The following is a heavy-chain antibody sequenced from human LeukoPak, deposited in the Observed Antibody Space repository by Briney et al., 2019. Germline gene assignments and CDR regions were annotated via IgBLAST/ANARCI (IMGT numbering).Heavy chain of an antibody. CDR3: ASGSYYNDAFDI. CDR1: GFTVSSNY. CDR2: IYSGGST. V-gene: IGHV3-66*01. Sequence: GGSLRLSCAAFGFTVSSNYMSWVRQAPGKGLEWVSVIYSGGSTYYADSVKGRFIISRDNSKNTLYLRMNSLRAEDTAVYYCASGSYYNDAFDIWGQGTMVTVSS. D-gene: IGHD3-10*01. J-gene: IGHJ3*02.